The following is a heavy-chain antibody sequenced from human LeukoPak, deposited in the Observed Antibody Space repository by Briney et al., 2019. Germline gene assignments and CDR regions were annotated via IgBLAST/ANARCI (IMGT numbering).Heavy chain of an antibody. Sequence: GGSLRLSCAASGFTFSSYAMHWVRQAPGKGLEWVAVISYDGSNKYYADSVKARFTISRDNSKNTLYLQMNSLRAEDTAVYYCARGIDYWGRGTLVTVSS. CDR1: GFTFSSYA. J-gene: IGHJ4*02. CDR2: ISYDGSNK. V-gene: IGHV3-30*04. CDR3: ARGIDY.